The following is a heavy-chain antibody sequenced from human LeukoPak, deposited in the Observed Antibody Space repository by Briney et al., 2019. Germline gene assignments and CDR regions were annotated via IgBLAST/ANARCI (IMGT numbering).Heavy chain of an antibody. CDR2: IYYSGST. D-gene: IGHD3-22*01. CDR1: GGSISSGSYY. V-gene: IGHV4-61*01. J-gene: IGHJ6*03. Sequence: PSETLSLTCTVSGGSISSGSYYWSWIRQPPGKGLEWIGYIYYSGSTNYNPSLKSRVTISVDTSKNQFSLKLSSVTAADTAVYYCARTPTYYYDSSGYYVNYYYMDVWGKGTTVTVSS. CDR3: ARTPTYYYDSSGYYVNYYYMDV.